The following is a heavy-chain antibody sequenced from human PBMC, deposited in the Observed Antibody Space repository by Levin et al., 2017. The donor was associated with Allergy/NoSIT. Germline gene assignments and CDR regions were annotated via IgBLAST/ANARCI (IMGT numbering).Heavy chain of an antibody. J-gene: IGHJ4*02. V-gene: IGHV3-33*01. Sequence: GGSLRLSCAASGFMFSSFGMHWVHHTPGKGLEWVAIIWNDGSKIFYADSVKGRFIISRDNSKNTLYLQMNTLRGEDTGVYYCARAGGRVVADSFDYWGQGTLVTVSS. CDR2: IWNDGSKI. D-gene: IGHD5-12*01. CDR3: ARAGGRVVADSFDY. CDR1: GFMFSSFG.